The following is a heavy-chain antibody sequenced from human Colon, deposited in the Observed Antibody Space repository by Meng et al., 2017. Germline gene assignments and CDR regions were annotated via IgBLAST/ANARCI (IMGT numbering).Heavy chain of an antibody. Sequence: GGPLRLSCAAPGFTFSNYAMTWVRQAPGKGLEWVSTISGSGHNFYYADSVKGRFTVSRDNSKNTLFLQMNRLRAEDAAVYYCAKRDYYDGSACVDYWGQGTMVTVSS. CDR2: ISGSGHNF. D-gene: IGHD3-22*01. CDR3: AKRDYYDGSACVDY. CDR1: GFTFSNYA. V-gene: IGHV3-23*01. J-gene: IGHJ4*02.